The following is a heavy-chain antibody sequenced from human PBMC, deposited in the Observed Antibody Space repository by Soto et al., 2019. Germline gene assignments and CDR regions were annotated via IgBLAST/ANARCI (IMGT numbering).Heavy chain of an antibody. CDR3: AGAVADTTAYYYHFCHRYV. CDR2: ISSSGSTI. Sequence: QVQLVESGGGLVKPGGSLRLSCAASGFTFSDYYMSWIRQAPGKGLEWVSYISSSGSTIYYAASVKGRFTISRDNAKNSLYLQMSCLSAEDTAVYYCAGAVADTTAYYYHFCHRYVWCKGTTVTFSS. V-gene: IGHV3-11*01. CDR1: GFTFSDYY. J-gene: IGHJ6*03. D-gene: IGHD6-19*01.